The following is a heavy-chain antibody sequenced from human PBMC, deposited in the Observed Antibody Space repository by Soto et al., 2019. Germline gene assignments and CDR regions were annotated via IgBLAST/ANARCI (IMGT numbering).Heavy chain of an antibody. CDR1: GFTFRNNG. CDR3: GREQCRTTRCYPNSFDP. D-gene: IGHD2-2*01. CDR2: VWHDGNNE. Sequence: GGSLRLSCTGTGFTFRNNGIHEGRQAPGKGLEGGGFVWHDGNNEYYADSLKGRITIPRDSSNTPATLLISARRPEAPAGNYFGREQCRTTRCYPNSFDPWGQGTLVTVSS. V-gene: IGHV3-33*08. J-gene: IGHJ5*02.